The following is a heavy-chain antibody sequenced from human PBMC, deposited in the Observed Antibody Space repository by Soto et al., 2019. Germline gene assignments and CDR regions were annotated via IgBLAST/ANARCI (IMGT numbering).Heavy chain of an antibody. D-gene: IGHD2-15*01. J-gene: IGHJ4*02. V-gene: IGHV3-30-3*01. CDR1: GFTFSSYA. CDR3: ARISGGSYTYVDS. Sequence: PWGSLRLSCAASGFTFSSYAMHWVRQAPGKGLEWVADISYDGSNQYYADSVKGRFTISRDNSKNTLFLQMNSLRAEDTAVYSCARISGGSYTYVDSWGQPTPLTVSS. CDR2: ISYDGSNQ.